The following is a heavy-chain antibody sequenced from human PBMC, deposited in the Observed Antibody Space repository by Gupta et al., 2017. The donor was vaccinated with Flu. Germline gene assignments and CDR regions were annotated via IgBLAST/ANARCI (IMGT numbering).Heavy chain of an antibody. J-gene: IGHJ4*02. CDR2: IIAASGTT. CDR3: ARLTGITNS. Sequence: QVQLVQSGHEVKRPGSSVKVSCQASGGTFSGFALSWVRRAPGQGLEWMGSIIAASGTTSYAQSFQDRFTLSADESATIVYMELSSLRFDDTATYYCARLTGITNSWGEGTLVTVSS. V-gene: IGHV1-69*01. D-gene: IGHD1-7*01. CDR1: GGTFSGFA.